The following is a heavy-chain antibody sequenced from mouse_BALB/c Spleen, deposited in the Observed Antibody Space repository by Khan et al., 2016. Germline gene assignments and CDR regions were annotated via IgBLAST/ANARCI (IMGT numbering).Heavy chain of an antibody. Sequence: QVQLKESGPGLVAPSQSLSITCTVSGFSLTSYGVHWVRQPPGKGLEWLGVIWAGGGTNYNSDMMSRLSISKANSKSQTFLKLLSMLTDEDAMYYCARAQYYGYAMDYWGHGTSVTVSS. V-gene: IGHV2-9*02. J-gene: IGHJ4*01. CDR2: IWAGGGT. D-gene: IGHD1-1*01. CDR1: GFSLTSYG. CDR3: ARAQYYGYAMDY.